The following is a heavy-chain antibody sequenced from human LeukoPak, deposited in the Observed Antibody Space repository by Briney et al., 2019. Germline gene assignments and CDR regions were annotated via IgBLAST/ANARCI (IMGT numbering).Heavy chain of an antibody. Sequence: GGSLRLSCAVSGFTVSSNYMSWVRQAPGKGLEWVSLIYSGGSTYYADSVKGRFTISRDNSKNTLYLQMNSLRAEDTAVYYCARRGYDYGSPFDCWGQGTLVTVSS. J-gene: IGHJ4*02. CDR1: GFTVSSNY. CDR2: IYSGGST. D-gene: IGHD5-18*01. CDR3: ARRGYDYGSPFDC. V-gene: IGHV3-53*01.